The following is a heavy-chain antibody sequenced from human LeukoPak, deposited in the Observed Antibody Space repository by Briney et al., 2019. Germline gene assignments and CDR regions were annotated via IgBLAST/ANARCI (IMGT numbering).Heavy chain of an antibody. Sequence: SVKVSCKASGGTFSSYATSWVRQAPGQGLEWMGGIIPIFGTANYAQKFQGRVKITADESTSTAYMELSSLKSEDTAVYYCARDSKTYHYYYGMDVWGKGTTVTVSS. V-gene: IGHV1-69*01. CDR2: IIPIFGTA. CDR3: ARDSKTYHYYYGMDV. CDR1: GGTFSSYA. J-gene: IGHJ6*04.